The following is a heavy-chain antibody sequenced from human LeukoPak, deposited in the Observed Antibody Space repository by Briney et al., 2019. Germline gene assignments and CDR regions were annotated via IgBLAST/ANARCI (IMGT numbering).Heavy chain of an antibody. CDR2: IYYSGST. CDR3: ASASSGWYFGVYYFDY. V-gene: IGHV4-39*01. D-gene: IGHD6-19*01. J-gene: IGHJ4*02. CDR1: GGSISSSSYY. Sequence: PSETLSLTCTVSGGSISSSSYYWGWIRQPPGKGLEWIGSIYYSGSTYYNPSLKSRVTISVDTSKNQFSLKLSSVTAADTAVYYCASASSGWYFGVYYFDYWGQGTLVTVSS.